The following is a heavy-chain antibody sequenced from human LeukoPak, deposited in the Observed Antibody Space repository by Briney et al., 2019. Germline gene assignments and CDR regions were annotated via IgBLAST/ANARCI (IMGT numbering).Heavy chain of an antibody. CDR3: ARDLYDSSGYYGY. Sequence: GGSLRLSCAASGFTSSSYSMNWVRQAPGKGLEWVSSISSSSSYIYYADSVKGRFTISRDNAKNSLYLQMNSLRAEDTAVYYCARDLYDSSGYYGYWGQGTLVTVSS. D-gene: IGHD3-22*01. CDR2: ISSSSSYI. CDR1: GFTSSSYS. J-gene: IGHJ4*02. V-gene: IGHV3-21*01.